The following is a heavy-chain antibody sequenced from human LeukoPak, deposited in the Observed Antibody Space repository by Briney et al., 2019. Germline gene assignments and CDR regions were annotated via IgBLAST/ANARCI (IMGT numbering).Heavy chain of an antibody. CDR3: VREPCDFWSHNDYYFDC. CDR2: IIPILGIA. V-gene: IGHV1-69*04. CDR1: GGTFISYA. Sequence: SVKVSCKASGGTFISYAITWVRQPPGHPLEWLGRIIPILGIANSAQESQGTVTITSEKFTSTAYMEPSRLRSEDTAVYYCVREPCDFWSHNDYYFDCWGQETLVTVST. D-gene: IGHD3-3*01. J-gene: IGHJ4*02.